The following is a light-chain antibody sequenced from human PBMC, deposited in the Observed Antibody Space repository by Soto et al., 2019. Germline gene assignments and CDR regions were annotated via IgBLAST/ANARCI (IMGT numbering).Light chain of an antibody. J-gene: IGLJ3*02. V-gene: IGLV1-47*01. CDR2: RNN. CDR3: AAWEDSLSGLWV. Sequence: QAVVTQPPSASGTPGQRVTISCSGSSSNIGSNYVYWYQQLPGTAPKLLIYRNNQRPSGVPDRFSGSKSGTSASLAISGLRSEDEADYYCAAWEDSLSGLWVFGGGTKLTVL. CDR1: SSNIGSNY.